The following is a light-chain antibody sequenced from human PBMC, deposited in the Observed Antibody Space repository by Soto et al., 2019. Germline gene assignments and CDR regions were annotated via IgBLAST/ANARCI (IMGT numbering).Light chain of an antibody. V-gene: IGKV3-15*01. J-gene: IGKJ2*01. CDR1: QSVSSN. CDR2: GAS. Sequence: DIVMTQSPLSLPVTPGEPASISCRSSQSVSSNLAWYQQKPGQAPRLLIYGASTRATGVPARFSGSGSGTEFTLTISSLQSEDFAVYYCQQYNNWPPMYTFGQGTKVDIK. CDR3: QQYNNWPPMYT.